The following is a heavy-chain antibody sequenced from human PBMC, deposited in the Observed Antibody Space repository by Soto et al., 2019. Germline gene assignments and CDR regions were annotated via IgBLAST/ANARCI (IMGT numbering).Heavy chain of an antibody. CDR1: GFTFSSYA. V-gene: IGHV3-30-3*01. Sequence: QVQLVESGGGVVQPGRSLRLSCAASGFTFSSYAMHWVRQAPGKGLEWVAVISYDGSNKYYADSVKGRFTISRDNSKNTLNLQMNSLGAEDTAVYYCARRGVLGRWLQSNWCDPLGQGTLVTVSS. D-gene: IGHD5-12*01. CDR3: ARRGVLGRWLQSNWCDP. J-gene: IGHJ5*02. CDR2: ISYDGSNK.